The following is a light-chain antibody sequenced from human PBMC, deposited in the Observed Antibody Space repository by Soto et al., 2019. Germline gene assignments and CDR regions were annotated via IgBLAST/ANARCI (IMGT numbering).Light chain of an antibody. J-gene: IGKJ1*01. CDR2: SAS. CDR1: QRVGSY. Sequence: DIQMTQSPSSLSASVGDRVTITCRASQRVGSYLTWYQQKPGKAPTLLIYSASELQSGVSSRFSGSGSGTDFTLTIRNLQPEDFAVYYCQQSHNTPLTFGQGTTVEI. CDR3: QQSHNTPLT. V-gene: IGKV1-39*01.